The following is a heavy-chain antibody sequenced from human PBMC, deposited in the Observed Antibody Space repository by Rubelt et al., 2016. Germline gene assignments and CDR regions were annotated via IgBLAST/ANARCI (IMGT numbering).Heavy chain of an antibody. J-gene: IGHJ3*02. Sequence: GAEVKKPGSSVKVSCKASGGTFSSYAISWVRQAPGQGLEWMGGIIPIFGTANYAQKFQGRVTITADRSTSTAYMELSSLRSEDTAGYYCARVHYDSTNAFDIWGQGTMVTVSS. CDR2: IIPIFGTA. V-gene: IGHV1-69*06. CDR1: GGTFSSYA. CDR3: ARVHYDSTNAFDI. D-gene: IGHD3-22*01.